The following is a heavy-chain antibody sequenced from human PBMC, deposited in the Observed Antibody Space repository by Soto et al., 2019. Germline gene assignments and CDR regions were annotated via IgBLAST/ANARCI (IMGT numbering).Heavy chain of an antibody. CDR3: AKRQGDY. CDR2: TSDSDTSA. V-gene: IGHV3-23*05. Sequence: EVQLLESGGGLVQPGGSLRLSCVASGFPFVNFALSWVRQAPGKGLEWVVTTSDSDTSAYYADSVKGRFTISRDSSKSTLYLRMNSLRADDTAVYYCAKRQGDYWGRGTLVTVSS. J-gene: IGHJ4*01. CDR1: GFPFVNFA.